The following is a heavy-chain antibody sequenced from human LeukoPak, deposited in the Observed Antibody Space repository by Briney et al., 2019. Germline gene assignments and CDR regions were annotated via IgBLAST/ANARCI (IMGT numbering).Heavy chain of an antibody. CDR2: INPTGGST. Sequence: ASVKVSCKASGYTFTSNYIHWVRQAPGQGLEWMGIINPTGGSTTYAQKFQGRVTMTRDTSTSTVYMELSSLRSDDTAVYYYARTAARRFDYWGQGTLVTVSS. D-gene: IGHD6-6*01. V-gene: IGHV1-46*01. CDR3: ARTAARRFDY. CDR1: GYTFTSNY. J-gene: IGHJ4*02.